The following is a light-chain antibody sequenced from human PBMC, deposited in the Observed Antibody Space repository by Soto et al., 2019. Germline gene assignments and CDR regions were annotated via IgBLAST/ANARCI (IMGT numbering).Light chain of an antibody. J-gene: IGKJ1*01. Sequence: EIVLTQSPGTLSLSPGERATLSCRASQSVSSTYLAWYQQKPGQAPRLLIYGASTRATGIPDRFGGSGSGTDFTLTISRLEPEDFAVYYCQQWGSSSWTFGQGTKVEIK. CDR2: GAS. CDR3: QQWGSSSWT. CDR1: QSVSSTY. V-gene: IGKV3-20*01.